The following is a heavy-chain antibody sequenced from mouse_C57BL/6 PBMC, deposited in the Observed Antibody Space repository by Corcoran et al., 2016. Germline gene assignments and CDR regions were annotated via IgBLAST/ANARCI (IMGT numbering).Heavy chain of an antibody. D-gene: IGHD2-4*01. Sequence: QIQLVQSGPELKKPGXXVKISCKASGYTFTTYGMSWVKQAPGKVLKWMGWINTYSGVPTYADDFKGRFAFSLETSASTAYLQINNLKNEDTATYFCARFYDYDGEVWFAYWGQGTLVTVSA. V-gene: IGHV9-3*01. J-gene: IGHJ3*01. CDR2: INTYSGVP. CDR3: ARFYDYDGEVWFAY. CDR1: GYTFTTYG.